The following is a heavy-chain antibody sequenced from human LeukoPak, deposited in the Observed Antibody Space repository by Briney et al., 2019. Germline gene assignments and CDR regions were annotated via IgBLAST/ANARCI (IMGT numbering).Heavy chain of an antibody. J-gene: IGHJ4*02. CDR2: IIPIVGVT. CDR3: AKSPGVYGDYFDY. D-gene: IGHD4-17*01. V-gene: IGHV1-69*04. CDR1: GGTFSSHA. Sequence: GASVKVSCNTSGGTFSSHAISWVRQAPGQGLEWMGRIIPIVGVTKYAQKFQGRLTITADKSTSIVYMELSSLRAEDTALYYCAKSPGVYGDYFDYWGQGTLVTVSS.